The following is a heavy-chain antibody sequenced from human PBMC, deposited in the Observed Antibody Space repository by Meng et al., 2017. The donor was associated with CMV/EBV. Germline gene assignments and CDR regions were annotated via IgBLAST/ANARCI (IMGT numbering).Heavy chain of an antibody. CDR3: ARHGDTAMVVGIDY. Sequence: VPLNQCSPRLVNPSGPLSPTSKVPGCSISSYYWSWIRQPAGKGLEWIGRIYTSGSTNYNPSLKSRVTMSVDTSKNQFSLKLSSVTAADTAVYYCARHGDTAMVVGIDYWGQGTLVTVSS. CDR1: GCSISSYY. CDR2: IYTSGST. V-gene: IGHV4-4*07. J-gene: IGHJ4*02. D-gene: IGHD5-18*01.